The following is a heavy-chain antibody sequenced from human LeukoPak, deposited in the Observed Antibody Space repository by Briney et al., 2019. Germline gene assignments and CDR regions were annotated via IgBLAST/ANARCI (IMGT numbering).Heavy chain of an antibody. CDR2: FDPADGET. D-gene: IGHD3-9*01. Sequence: ASVKVSCKVSGYTLTELSMHRVRQAPGKGLEWMAGFDPADGETIYAQKFQGRVTMTEDTSTDTAYMELSSLRSEDTAVYYCATDSAYDILTGYHRPFGYWGQGTLVTVSS. CDR1: GYTLTELS. V-gene: IGHV1-24*01. CDR3: ATDSAYDILTGYHRPFGY. J-gene: IGHJ4*02.